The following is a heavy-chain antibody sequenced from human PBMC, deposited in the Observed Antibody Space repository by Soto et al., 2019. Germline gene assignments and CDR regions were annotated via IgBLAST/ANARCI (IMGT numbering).Heavy chain of an antibody. J-gene: IGHJ5*02. CDR3: ARQSLSKFNWFDP. CDR2: INADYGNT. Sequence: QLQLVQSGTELKKPGASVKVSCKASGYTFTNYGITWVRQAPGQGLEWMGWINADYGNTNYEQKFQGRVTMTTATSTNTAYMELRSLRSDDTAVYYCARQSLSKFNWFDPWGQGTLVTVSS. D-gene: IGHD2-2*01. CDR1: GYTFTNYG. V-gene: IGHV1-18*04.